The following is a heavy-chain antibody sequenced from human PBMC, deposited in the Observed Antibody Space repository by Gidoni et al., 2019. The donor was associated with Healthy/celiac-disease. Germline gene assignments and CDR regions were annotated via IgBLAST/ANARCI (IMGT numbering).Heavy chain of an antibody. CDR3: ARHHYESLWYFDL. CDR1: GGSISSSSYY. CDR2: IYYSGST. V-gene: IGHV4-39*01. Sequence: QLQLQESGPGLVKPSETLSLTCTVSGGSISSSSYYWGWIRQPPGKGLEWIGSIYYSGSTYYNPSLKSRVTISVDTSKNQFSLKLSSVTAADTAVYYCARHHYESLWYFDLWGRGTLVTVSS. J-gene: IGHJ2*01. D-gene: IGHD3-22*01.